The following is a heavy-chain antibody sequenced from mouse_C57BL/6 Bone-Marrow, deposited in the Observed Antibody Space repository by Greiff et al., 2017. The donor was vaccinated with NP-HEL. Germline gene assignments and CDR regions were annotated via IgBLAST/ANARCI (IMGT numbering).Heavy chain of an antibody. V-gene: IGHV1-64*01. CDR3: ARFYDGYYRFAY. D-gene: IGHD2-3*01. J-gene: IGHJ3*01. CDR2: IHPNSGST. Sequence: QVQLQQSGAELVKPGASVKLSCKASGYTFTSYWMHWVKQRPGQGLEWIGMIHPNSGSTNYNEKFKSKATLTVDKSSSTAYMQLSSLTSEDSAVYYCARFYDGYYRFAYWGQGTLVTVSA. CDR1: GYTFTSYW.